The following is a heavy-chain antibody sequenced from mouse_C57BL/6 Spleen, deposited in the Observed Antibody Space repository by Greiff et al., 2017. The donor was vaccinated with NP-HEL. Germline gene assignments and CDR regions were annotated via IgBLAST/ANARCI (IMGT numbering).Heavy chain of an antibody. Sequence: VHVQQSGAELVRPGASVKLSCTASGFNIKDYYMHWVKQRPEQGLEWIGRIDPEDGDTEYAPKFQGKATMTADTSSNTAYLQLSSLTSEDTAVYYCTLIATVVAPFDYWGQGTTLTVSS. V-gene: IGHV14-1*01. D-gene: IGHD1-1*01. CDR2: IDPEDGDT. CDR3: TLIATVVAPFDY. CDR1: GFNIKDYY. J-gene: IGHJ2*01.